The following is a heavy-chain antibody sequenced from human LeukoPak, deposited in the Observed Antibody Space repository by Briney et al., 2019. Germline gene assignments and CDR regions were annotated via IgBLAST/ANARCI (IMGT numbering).Heavy chain of an antibody. Sequence: GGSLRLSCAASGFTFSSYWLTWVRQAPGKGLEWVANIKQDGSEKFYVDSVKGRFTISRDNSKNTLFLQMNRLRPDDTAVYYCARDVGYYIYFYFMDVWGKGTTVTVSS. D-gene: IGHD3-3*01. CDR2: IKQDGSEK. CDR3: ARDVGYYIYFYFMDV. V-gene: IGHV3-7*01. CDR1: GFTFSSYW. J-gene: IGHJ6*03.